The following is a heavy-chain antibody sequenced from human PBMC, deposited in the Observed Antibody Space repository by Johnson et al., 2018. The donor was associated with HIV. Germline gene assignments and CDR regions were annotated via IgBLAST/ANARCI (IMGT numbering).Heavy chain of an antibody. D-gene: IGHD2-15*01. Sequence: QVQLVESGGGLVQPGGSLKLSCGASGFTFSSYAMHWVRQAPGKGLEWVAVISYDGSNKYYADSVKGRFTISRDNSKSTLYLQINSLRAEDAAVFYCARVGVGGYSADGAFDIWGQGTMVTVSS. CDR2: ISYDGSNK. J-gene: IGHJ3*02. CDR1: GFTFSSYA. CDR3: ARVGVGGYSADGAFDI. V-gene: IGHV3-30*04.